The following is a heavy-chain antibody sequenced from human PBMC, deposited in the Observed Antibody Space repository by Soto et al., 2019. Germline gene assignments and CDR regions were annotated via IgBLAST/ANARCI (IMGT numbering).Heavy chain of an antibody. CDR1: GYTFATYW. CDR3: ARPPLPGYSIHFNS. D-gene: IGHD2-15*01. Sequence: GESLKISCQGSGYTFATYWIGWVRHMPGKGLEWMGIIYPSNSDTKYSPSFQGQVTISADRSTGTAFLQWRSLKASDTALYYCARPPLPGYSIHFNSWGQGTLVTVSS. CDR2: IYPSNSDT. V-gene: IGHV5-51*01. J-gene: IGHJ4*02.